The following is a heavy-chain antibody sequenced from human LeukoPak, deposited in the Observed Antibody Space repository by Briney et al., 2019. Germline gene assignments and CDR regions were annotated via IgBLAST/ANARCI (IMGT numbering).Heavy chain of an antibody. D-gene: IGHD2-15*01. CDR3: ARVGDIVVVVADGWFDP. CDR1: GGSISSSSYY. J-gene: IGHJ5*02. CDR2: IYYSGST. Sequence: SETLSLTCTVSGGSISSSSYYWGWIRQPPGKGLEWIGSIYYSGSTYYNPSLKSRVTISVDTSKNQFSLKLSSVTAADTAVYYCARVGDIVVVVADGWFDPWGQGTLVTVSS. V-gene: IGHV4-39*07.